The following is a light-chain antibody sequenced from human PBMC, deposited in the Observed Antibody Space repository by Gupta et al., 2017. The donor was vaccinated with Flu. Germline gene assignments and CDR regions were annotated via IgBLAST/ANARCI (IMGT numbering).Light chain of an antibody. J-gene: IGKJ4*01. CDR3: QQYNSWPLT. V-gene: IGKV3-15*01. Sequence: PVTLSWSPGERATLSCGASQSVSSNFAWYQQKPGQAPRLLIYGASTRATGIPARFSASGSGTEFTLTISSLQSEDFAVYYCQQYNSWPLTFGGGTKVEI. CDR1: QSVSSN. CDR2: GAS.